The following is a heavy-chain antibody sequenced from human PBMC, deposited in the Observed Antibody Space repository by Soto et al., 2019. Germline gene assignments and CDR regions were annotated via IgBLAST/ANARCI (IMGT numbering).Heavy chain of an antibody. V-gene: IGHV1-2*04. CDR1: GYTFTSYY. Sequence: GASVKVSCKASGYTFTSYYMHWVRQAPGQGLEWMGIINPSGGSTNYAQKFQGWVTMTRDTSISTAYMELSRLRSDDTAVYYCARESRVDTAMVWLYYGMDVWGQGTTVTVSS. J-gene: IGHJ6*02. CDR3: ARESRVDTAMVWLYYGMDV. CDR2: INPSGGST. D-gene: IGHD5-18*01.